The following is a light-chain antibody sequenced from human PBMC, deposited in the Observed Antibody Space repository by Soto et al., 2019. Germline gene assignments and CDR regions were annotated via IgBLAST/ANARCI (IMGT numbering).Light chain of an antibody. CDR3: GTWDSSLSAGV. Sequence: QSVLTQPPSVSAAPGQKVTISCSGSSSNIGNNYVSWYQQLPGTAPKLLIYDNNKRPSGTPDRFSGSKSGTSATLGITGLQTGDEADYYCGTWDSSLSAGVFGGGTQLTVL. J-gene: IGLJ2*01. CDR2: DNN. V-gene: IGLV1-51*01. CDR1: SSNIGNNY.